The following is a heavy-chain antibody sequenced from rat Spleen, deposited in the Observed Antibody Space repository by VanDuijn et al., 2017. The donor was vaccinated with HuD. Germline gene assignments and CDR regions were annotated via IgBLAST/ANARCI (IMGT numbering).Heavy chain of an antibody. V-gene: IGHV2-45*01. J-gene: IGHJ2*01. Sequence: QVQLMESGPGLVQPSETLSLTCTVSGFSLTSYNIHWVRQPPGKGLEWMGIIWTGGTTTYNSLLKSRLSISRDISKNQVFLKMNSLQTEDTATYYCARDPLLGAPFDYWGQGVLVTVSS. CDR2: IWTGGTT. CDR3: ARDPLLGAPFDY. CDR1: GFSLTSYN. D-gene: IGHD5-1*01.